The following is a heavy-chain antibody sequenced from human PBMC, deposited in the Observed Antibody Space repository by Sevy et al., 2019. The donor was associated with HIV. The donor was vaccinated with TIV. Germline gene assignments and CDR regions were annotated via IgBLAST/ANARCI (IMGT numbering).Heavy chain of an antibody. V-gene: IGHV3-23*01. Sequence: GGSLRLSCAASGVTFSSYAMSWVRQAPGKGLEWVSAISGSGGSTYYADSVKGRFTISRDNSKNTLYLQMNSLRAEDTAVYYCAKATRYYYDSSGYPQDRYFDYWGQGTLVTVSS. J-gene: IGHJ4*02. CDR2: ISGSGGST. D-gene: IGHD3-22*01. CDR1: GVTFSSYA. CDR3: AKATRYYYDSSGYPQDRYFDY.